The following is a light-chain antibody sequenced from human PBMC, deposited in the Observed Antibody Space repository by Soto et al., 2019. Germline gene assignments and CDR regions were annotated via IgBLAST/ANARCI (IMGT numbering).Light chain of an antibody. V-gene: IGLV1-44*01. CDR1: SSNIGSHT. CDR2: SNT. CDR3: AAWDDRLYV. Sequence: QSVLTQPPSASGAPGQTVTISCSGSSSNIGSHTVNWYQHLPGTAPKLLIYSNTQRPLGVPVRFSGSKSGTSASLAISGLQSEDEAEYYCAAWDDRLYVXGTGTKVTV. J-gene: IGLJ1*01.